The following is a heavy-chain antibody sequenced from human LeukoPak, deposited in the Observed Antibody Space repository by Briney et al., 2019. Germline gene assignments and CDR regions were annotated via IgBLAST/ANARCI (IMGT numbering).Heavy chain of an antibody. J-gene: IGHJ4*02. CDR2: IIPIFGTA. Sequence: ASVKVSCKASGGTFSSYAISWVRQAPGQGLEWMGGIIPIFGTANYAQKFQGRVTITADESTSTAYMELGSLRSEDTAVYYCSQDYGGNSGTFWGQGTLVTVSS. D-gene: IGHD4-23*01. CDR1: GGTFSSYA. V-gene: IGHV1-69*01. CDR3: SQDYGGNSGTF.